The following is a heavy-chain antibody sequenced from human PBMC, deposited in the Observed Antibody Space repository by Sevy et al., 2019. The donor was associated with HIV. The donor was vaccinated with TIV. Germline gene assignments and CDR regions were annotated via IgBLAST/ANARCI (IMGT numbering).Heavy chain of an antibody. CDR1: GFIFTTFG. CDR2: ISSDGRIE. Sequence: GGSLRLSCAASGFIFTTFGMHWVRQAPGKGLEWVAVISSDGRIESYADSVKGGFSITRENSKSTLYLQMNIVRPEDTSVYYCVKEGRFCGGGNCYSGYNWFDPWGQGTLVTVSS. D-gene: IGHD2-15*01. V-gene: IGHV3-30*18. J-gene: IGHJ5*02. CDR3: VKEGRFCGGGNCYSGYNWFDP.